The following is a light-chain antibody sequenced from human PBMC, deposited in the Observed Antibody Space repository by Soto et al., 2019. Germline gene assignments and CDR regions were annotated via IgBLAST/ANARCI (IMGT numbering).Light chain of an antibody. CDR3: SSYTTNTTYV. J-gene: IGLJ1*01. V-gene: IGLV2-14*03. CDR2: DVG. CDR1: SSDVAAYNY. Sequence: QSALTQPASVSGSPGQSIAISCTGTSSDVAAYNYVSWFQQHPGKAPKLMIYDVGSRPSGVSNRFSGSKSGNTASLTISGLQAEDEADYYCSSYTTNTTYVFGTGTKLTVL.